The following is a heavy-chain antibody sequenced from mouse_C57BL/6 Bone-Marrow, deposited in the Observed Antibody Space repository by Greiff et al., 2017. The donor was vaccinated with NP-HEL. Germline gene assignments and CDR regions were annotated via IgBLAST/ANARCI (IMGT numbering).Heavy chain of an antibody. CDR2: IDPSDSYT. CDR1: GYTFTSYW. D-gene: IGHD1-1*01. J-gene: IGHJ2*01. Sequence: QVQLQQPGAELVRPGTSVKLSCTASGYTFTSYWMHWVQQRPGQGLEWIGVIDPSDSYTNYNQKFKGKATLTVDTSSSTAYMQLSSLTSEDSAVYYCARPTVVYFDYWGQGTTLTVSS. CDR3: ARPTVVYFDY. V-gene: IGHV1-59*01.